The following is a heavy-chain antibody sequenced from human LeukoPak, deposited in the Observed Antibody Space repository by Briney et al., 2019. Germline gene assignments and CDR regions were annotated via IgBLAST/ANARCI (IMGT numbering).Heavy chain of an antibody. V-gene: IGHV4-59*01. CDR2: IDSSGRT. Sequence: SETLSLTCTVSGGXISNFYWSWIRQPPGKGLEWIASIDSSGRTNYNPSLKSRVTISVDTSRNQFSLRLSSVTAADTAVYYCARPQYSSGWRYAFDIWGQGTLVTVSS. J-gene: IGHJ3*02. CDR1: GGXISNFY. D-gene: IGHD6-19*01. CDR3: ARPQYSSGWRYAFDI.